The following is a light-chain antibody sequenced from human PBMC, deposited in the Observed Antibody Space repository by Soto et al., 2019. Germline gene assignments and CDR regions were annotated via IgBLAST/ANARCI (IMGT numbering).Light chain of an antibody. Sequence: DIQMTQSPSTLSASVGDRVTITCRASQSITSWLAWYQQKPGKAPKILIYKASSLESGVPSRCSGGGSGTVFTLTINSLQPDDVATYYCQQYDNYWTLGQGTKVDIK. V-gene: IGKV1-5*03. CDR2: KAS. CDR1: QSITSW. CDR3: QQYDNYWT. J-gene: IGKJ1*01.